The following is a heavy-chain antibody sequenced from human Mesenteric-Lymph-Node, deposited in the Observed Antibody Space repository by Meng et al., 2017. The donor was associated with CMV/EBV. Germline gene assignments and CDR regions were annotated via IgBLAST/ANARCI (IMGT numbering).Heavy chain of an antibody. CDR2: IYWDDDK. Sequence: SLSTSGVGVGWSRQPPGEALEWLALIYWDDDKRYSPSLKSRLTITKDTSKNQVVLTMTNMDPVDTATYYCAHTGSSGSYYLPTHFDYWGQGTLVTVSS. D-gene: IGHD3-10*01. J-gene: IGHJ4*02. CDR3: AHTGSSGSYYLPTHFDY. CDR1: SLSTSGVG. V-gene: IGHV2-5*02.